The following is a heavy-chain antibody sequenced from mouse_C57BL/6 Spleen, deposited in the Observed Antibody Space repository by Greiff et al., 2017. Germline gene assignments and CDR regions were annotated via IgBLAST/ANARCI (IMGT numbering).Heavy chain of an antibody. J-gene: IGHJ2*01. D-gene: IGHD2-4*01. CDR1: GFNIKDYY. Sequence: VQLQQSGAELVKPGASVKLSCTASGFNIKDYYMHWVKQRTEQGLEWIGRIDPEDGETKYAPKFPGKATITADTSANKAYLQLSSLTSEDTAVDYCARVGDYDEYYFDYWGQGTTLTVSS. CDR2: IDPEDGET. CDR3: ARVGDYDEYYFDY. V-gene: IGHV14-2*01.